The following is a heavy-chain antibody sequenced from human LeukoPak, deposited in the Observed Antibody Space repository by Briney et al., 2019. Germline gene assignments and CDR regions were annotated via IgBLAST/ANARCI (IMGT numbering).Heavy chain of an antibody. D-gene: IGHD5-18*01. CDR1: GYTFTSYG. CDR2: ISAYNGNT. Sequence: GASVKVSCKASGYTFTSYGISWVRQAPGQGLERMGWISAYNGNTNYAQKLQGRVTMTTDTSTSTAYMELRSLRSDDTAVYYCARSNAVSGYSYGSDYWGQGTLVTVSS. CDR3: ARSNAVSGYSYGSDY. V-gene: IGHV1-18*04. J-gene: IGHJ4*02.